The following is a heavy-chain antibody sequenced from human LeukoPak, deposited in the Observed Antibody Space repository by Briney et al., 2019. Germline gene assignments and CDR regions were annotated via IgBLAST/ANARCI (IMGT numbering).Heavy chain of an antibody. D-gene: IGHD1-1*01. CDR1: GYTFTDYG. CDR3: ARATKIYNWNDHFDY. V-gene: IGHV1-18*04. CDR2: ISTYSGDT. Sequence: GASVKVSCNCSGYTFTDYGLSWVRQAPGQGLEWMGWISTYSGDTKYAQRIQGRVTLTSDASTSTAYMELSSLRSEDTAVYYCARATKIYNWNDHFDYWGQGTLVTVSS. J-gene: IGHJ4*02.